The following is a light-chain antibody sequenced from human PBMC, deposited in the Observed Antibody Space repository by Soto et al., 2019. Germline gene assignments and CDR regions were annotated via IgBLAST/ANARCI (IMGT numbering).Light chain of an antibody. CDR3: QQYGSLVT. J-gene: IGKJ1*01. CDR1: QSVSSSY. Sequence: EIVLTQSPGTLSLSQGERATLSCRASQSVSSSYLAWYQHKPGRAPRLLIDGTSSRATGIPDRFSGSGSGTDFTLTISRLEPEDLAVYYCQQYGSLVTFGQGTKVDI. CDR2: GTS. V-gene: IGKV3-20*01.